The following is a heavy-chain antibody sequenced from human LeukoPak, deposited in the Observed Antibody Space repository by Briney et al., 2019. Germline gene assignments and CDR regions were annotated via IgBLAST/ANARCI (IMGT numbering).Heavy chain of an antibody. Sequence: GGSLGLSCAASGFTFSSYWMHWVRQAPGKGLVWVSRINSDGSSTSYADSVKGRFTISRDNAKNTLYLQMNSLRAEGTAVYYCARGGQWLAPYFDYWGQGTLVTVSS. D-gene: IGHD6-19*01. CDR3: ARGGQWLAPYFDY. CDR1: GFTFSSYW. CDR2: INSDGSST. V-gene: IGHV3-74*01. J-gene: IGHJ4*02.